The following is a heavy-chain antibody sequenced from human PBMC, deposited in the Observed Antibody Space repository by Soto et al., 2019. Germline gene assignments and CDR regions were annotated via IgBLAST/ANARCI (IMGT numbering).Heavy chain of an antibody. J-gene: IGHJ4*02. CDR3: ARDDAYYFDTSTAYFFYY. D-gene: IGHD3-22*01. CDR2: VSYSGST. CDR1: GGSMTSGDYY. V-gene: IGHV4-30-4*01. Sequence: SETLSLTCTVSGGSMTSGDYYWSWIRQPPGKGLEWIGYVSYSGSTYYNPSLKSRVTISSDTSKNHFSLTLRYVTAADTAVYYCARDDAYYFDTSTAYFFYYWGQGTLVTVSS.